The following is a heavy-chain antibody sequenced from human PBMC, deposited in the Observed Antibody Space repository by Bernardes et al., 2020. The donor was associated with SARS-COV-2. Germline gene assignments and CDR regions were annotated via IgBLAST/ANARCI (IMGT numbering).Heavy chain of an antibody. D-gene: IGHD2-8*01. CDR1: GHSLAASA. V-gene: IGHV1-24*01. CDR2: FDPENGGT. CDR3: ATDLSLMVPPRLEH. J-gene: IGHJ5*02. Sequence: ASMKVSCKVSGHSLAASAIHWVRRAPGKGLEWLGGFDPENGGTAYAPRFEDRVTMTEDTSTDTAFMDLTSLSSEDTAVYYCATDLSLMVPPRLEHWGQGSLVTVSS.